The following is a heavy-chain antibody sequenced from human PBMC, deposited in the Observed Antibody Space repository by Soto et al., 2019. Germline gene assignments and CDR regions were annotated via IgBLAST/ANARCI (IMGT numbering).Heavy chain of an antibody. V-gene: IGHV3-23*01. CDR3: AKAQEASGNVNSYFDT. Sequence: GGSLRLSCAASGFTLSAYAMSWVRQAPGKGLEWVSVISGSGDATYYADSVRGRLTISRDNSMNTLYLDMYSLRAEDTVVYFCAKAQEASGNVNSYFDTWGQGTLVTVSS. CDR1: GFTLSAYA. J-gene: IGHJ4*02. CDR2: ISGSGDAT. D-gene: IGHD2-15*01.